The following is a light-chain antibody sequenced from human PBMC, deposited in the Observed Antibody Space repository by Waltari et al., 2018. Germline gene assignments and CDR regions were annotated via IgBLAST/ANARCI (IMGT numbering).Light chain of an antibody. V-gene: IGKV3-20*01. CDR1: QSVETTR. CDR3: QQYHTPLS. Sequence: EIVLTQSPGTLSSSAGERATLSCRASQSVETTRLGWYQQKPGQAPRLLIYDTSIRATGIPDRFSGRGAGTDFTLTISRLEPEDVAVYFCQQYHTPLSFGQGTKVEI. CDR2: DTS. J-gene: IGKJ1*01.